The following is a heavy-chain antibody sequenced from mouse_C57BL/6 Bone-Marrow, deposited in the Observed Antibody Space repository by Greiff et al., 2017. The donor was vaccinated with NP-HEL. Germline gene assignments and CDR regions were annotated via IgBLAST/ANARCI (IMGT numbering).Heavy chain of an antibody. V-gene: IGHV1-7*01. Sequence: VQLQQSGAELAKPGASVKLSCKASGYTFTSYWMHWVKQRPGQGLEWIGYINPSSGYTKYNQKFKDKATLTADKSSSTAYMQLSSLTYEDSAVYYCARSSITTVVATSPYFDYWGQGTTLTVSS. CDR2: INPSSGYT. CDR3: ARSSITTVVATSPYFDY. CDR1: GYTFTSYW. J-gene: IGHJ2*01. D-gene: IGHD1-1*01.